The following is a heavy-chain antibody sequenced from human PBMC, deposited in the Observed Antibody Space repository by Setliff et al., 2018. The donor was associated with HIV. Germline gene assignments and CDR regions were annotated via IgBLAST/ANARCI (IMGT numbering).Heavy chain of an antibody. V-gene: IGHV4-34*08. J-gene: IGHJ4*02. Sequence: ESLKISCAASGFTFNNYCMHWVRQPPGKGLEWIGEITPSGGTNYNPSLKSRVTISVDTSKNQFSLKLSSVTAADTALYYCSKWDTIILADSWGQGTLVTVSS. D-gene: IGHD1-26*01. CDR1: GFTFNNYC. CDR3: SKWDTIILADS. CDR2: ITPSGGT.